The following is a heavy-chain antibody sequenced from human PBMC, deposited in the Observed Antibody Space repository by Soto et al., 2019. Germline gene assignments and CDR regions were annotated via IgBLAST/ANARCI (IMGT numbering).Heavy chain of an antibody. CDR3: ASRDPGTSVDY. CDR2: IYRTGST. D-gene: IGHD1-7*01. CDR1: GGSFTSNNW. J-gene: IGHJ4*02. V-gene: IGHV4-4*02. Sequence: QVQLQESGPGLVKPSGTLSLTCAVSGGSFTSNNWWTWVRQPPGQGLEWIGEIYRTGSTNYNPSLKSRGTLSLDKSENQFSLKVTSLTGADTAVYYCASRDPGTSVDYWGQGTLVTVPS.